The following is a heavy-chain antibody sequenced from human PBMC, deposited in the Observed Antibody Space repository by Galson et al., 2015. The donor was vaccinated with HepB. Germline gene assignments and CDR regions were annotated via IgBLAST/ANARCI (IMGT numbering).Heavy chain of an antibody. D-gene: IGHD6-13*01. CDR2: ISTYNGNT. CDR1: GYTFTMFD. J-gene: IGHJ3*02. CDR3: AKRWSSSWYTGDAFDI. V-gene: IGHV1-18*01. Sequence: SVKVSCKASGYTFTMFDISWVRQAPGQGLEWMGWISTYNGNTNYAQKYQGRVTMTTDTSTSSAYMELRSLRSDDTAVYYCAKRWSSSWYTGDAFDIWGQGTMVTVSP.